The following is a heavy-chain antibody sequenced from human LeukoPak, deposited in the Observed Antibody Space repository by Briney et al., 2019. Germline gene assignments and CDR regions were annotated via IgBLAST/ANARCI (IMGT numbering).Heavy chain of an antibody. CDR2: INTNSGGT. J-gene: IGHJ4*02. CDR3: ARDSDRAGTTFGGY. CDR1: GYTFTSYG. D-gene: IGHD1-7*01. Sequence: ASVKVSCKASGYTFTSYGISWVRQAPGQGLEWMGWINTNSGGTNYAQKFQGRVTMTRDTSISTAYMELSRLRSSDTAVYYCARDSDRAGTTFGGYWGRGTLVTVSS. V-gene: IGHV1-2*02.